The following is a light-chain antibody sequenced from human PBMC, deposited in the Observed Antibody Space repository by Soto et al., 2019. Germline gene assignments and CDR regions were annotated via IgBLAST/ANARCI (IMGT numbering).Light chain of an antibody. V-gene: IGLV1-40*01. CDR2: GNS. CDR3: QSYDSSLSGSVV. J-gene: IGLJ2*01. Sequence: QSVLTQPPSVSGAPGQRVTISCTGSSSNIGAGYDVHWYQQLPGTAPKLLIYGNSNRPSGVPDRFSGSKSGTSASLPITGLQAEDEADYCCQSYDSSLSGSVVFGGGTKLTVL. CDR1: SSNIGAGYD.